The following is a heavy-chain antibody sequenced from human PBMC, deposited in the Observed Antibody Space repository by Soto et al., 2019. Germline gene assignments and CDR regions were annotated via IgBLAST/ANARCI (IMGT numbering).Heavy chain of an antibody. V-gene: IGHV4-59*01. Sequence: PSETLSLTCTVSGGSISSYYWSWIRQPPGKGLEWIGYIYYSGSTNYNPSLKSRVTISVDTSKNQFSLKLSSVTAADTAVYYCVREVWAAAANWFDPWGQGTLVTVSS. D-gene: IGHD6-13*01. CDR2: IYYSGST. CDR1: GGSISSYY. J-gene: IGHJ5*02. CDR3: VREVWAAAANWFDP.